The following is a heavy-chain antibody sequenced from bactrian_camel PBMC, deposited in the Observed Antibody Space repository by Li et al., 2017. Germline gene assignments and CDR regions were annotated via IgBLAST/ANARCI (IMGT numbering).Heavy chain of an antibody. Sequence: HVQLVESGGGSVQPGGSLRLSCEASGYTAGRHCMAWFRQAPGKEREAVASIRTGYPFTSDYHDSVKDRFTISQDNAKNAVYLQMGNLQPEDTAMYFCAMSFQLPCLGRDERAYDSWGQGTQVTVS. CDR2: IRTGYPFTS. CDR1: GYTAGRHC. CDR3: AMSFQLPCLGRDERAYDS. D-gene: IGHD1*01. J-gene: IGHJ6*01. V-gene: IGHV3-2*01.